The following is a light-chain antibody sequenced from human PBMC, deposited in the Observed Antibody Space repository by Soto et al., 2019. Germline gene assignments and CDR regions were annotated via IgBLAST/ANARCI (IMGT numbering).Light chain of an antibody. CDR2: AAS. Sequence: DIQMTQSPSSVSASVGDRVTITCRASQDISTWLAWYQQKPGKAPKLLIYAASNLQSGVPSRFSGSGFGTDFTLTISSLQSEDFATYSCQQVSSFPPTFGPGTKVDFK. J-gene: IGKJ3*01. V-gene: IGKV1-12*01. CDR3: QQVSSFPPT. CDR1: QDISTW.